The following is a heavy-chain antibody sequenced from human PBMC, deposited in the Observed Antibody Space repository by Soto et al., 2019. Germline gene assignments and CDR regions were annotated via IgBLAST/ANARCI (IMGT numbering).Heavy chain of an antibody. Sequence: SETLSLTCTVSGGSISSGGYYWSWIRQHPGKSLEWIGYIYYSGSTYYNPSLKSRVTISVDKSKNQFSLKLSSVTAADTAVYYCARRLYYDSSGFEGGGMDVWGQGTTVTVSS. D-gene: IGHD3-22*01. CDR2: IYYSGST. J-gene: IGHJ6*02. V-gene: IGHV4-31*03. CDR1: GGSISSGGYY. CDR3: ARRLYYDSSGFEGGGMDV.